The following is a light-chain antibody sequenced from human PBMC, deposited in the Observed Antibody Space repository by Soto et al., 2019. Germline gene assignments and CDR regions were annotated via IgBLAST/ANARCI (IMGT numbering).Light chain of an antibody. CDR2: SNN. CDR3: SEWDDSLNGPV. Sequence: QSVLTQSPSASGTPGQTVTISCFGRRSNIGSNTVTWYQQLPETAPKLLIYSNNQRPSGVPDRFSGSKSGTSASLAISGLQSEDEADYYCSEWDDSLNGPVFGPGTKLTVL. V-gene: IGLV1-44*01. J-gene: IGLJ1*01. CDR1: RSNIGSNT.